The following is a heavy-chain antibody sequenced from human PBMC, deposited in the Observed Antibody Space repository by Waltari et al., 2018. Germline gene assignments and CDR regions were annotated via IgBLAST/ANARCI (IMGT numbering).Heavy chain of an antibody. Sequence: EVQLFESGGGLVQPGGSLSLSCAVSGLTFSRYSVTWVRKAPGKGLEWVSVIYSGGSTYYADSVKGRFTISRDNSKNTLYLQMNSLRAEDTAVYYCAKDRVNNAGVDWFDPWGQGTLVTVSS. D-gene: IGHD1-20*01. CDR1: GLTFSRYS. V-gene: IGHV3-23*03. J-gene: IGHJ5*02. CDR3: AKDRVNNAGVDWFDP. CDR2: IYSGGST.